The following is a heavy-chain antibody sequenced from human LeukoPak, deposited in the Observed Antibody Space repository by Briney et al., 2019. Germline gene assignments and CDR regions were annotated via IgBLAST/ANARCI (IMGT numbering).Heavy chain of an antibody. CDR1: GFTVSSNY. CDR2: IYSGGST. D-gene: IGHD6-6*01. J-gene: IGHJ6*02. V-gene: IGHV3-53*01. CDR3: ASWSRIAARRYYYYGMDV. Sequence: GGSLRLSCAASGFTVSSNYMSWVRQAPGKGLEWVSVIYSGGSTYYADSVKGRFTISRDNSKNTLYLQMNSLRAEDTAVYYCASWSRIAARRYYYYGMDVWGQGTTATVSS.